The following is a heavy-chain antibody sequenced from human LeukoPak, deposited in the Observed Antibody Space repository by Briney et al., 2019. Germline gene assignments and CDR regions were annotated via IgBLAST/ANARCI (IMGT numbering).Heavy chain of an antibody. V-gene: IGHV3-48*03. CDR3: AKGPDYYDSSGPGANY. CDR1: GFTFSSYE. CDR2: ISSSGSTI. D-gene: IGHD3-22*01. Sequence: GGSLRLSCAASGFTFSSYEMNWVRQAPGKGLEWVSYISSSGSTIYYADSVKGRFTISRDNAKNSLYLQMNSLGAEDTAVYYCAKGPDYYDSSGPGANYWGQGTLVTVSS. J-gene: IGHJ4*02.